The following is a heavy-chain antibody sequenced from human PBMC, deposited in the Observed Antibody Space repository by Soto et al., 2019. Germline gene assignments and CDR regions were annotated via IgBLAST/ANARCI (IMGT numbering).Heavy chain of an antibody. CDR2: ISSSSSTI. V-gene: IGHV3-48*02. D-gene: IGHD6-19*01. Sequence: GGALRLSCAASGFTFSSYIMNWVRQAPGKGLEWVSYISSSSSTIYYADSVKGRFTISRDNAKNSLYLQMNSLRDEDTAVYYCAREGHIAVAGGAFDIWGQGTMVTVSS. CDR3: AREGHIAVAGGAFDI. J-gene: IGHJ3*02. CDR1: GFTFSSYI.